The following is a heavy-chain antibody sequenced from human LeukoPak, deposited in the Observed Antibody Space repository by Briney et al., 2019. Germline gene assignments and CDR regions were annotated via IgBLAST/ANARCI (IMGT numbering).Heavy chain of an antibody. CDR2: IIPIFGTA. CDR3: ARGHYGGLIFDY. Sequence: SVKVSCKASGGTFSSYAISWVRQAPGQGLEWMGRIIPIFGTANYAQKFQGRVTITTDEFTSTAYMELSSLRSEDTAVYYCARGHYGGLIFDYWGQGTLVTVSS. CDR1: GGTFSSYA. V-gene: IGHV1-69*05. J-gene: IGHJ4*02. D-gene: IGHD4/OR15-4a*01.